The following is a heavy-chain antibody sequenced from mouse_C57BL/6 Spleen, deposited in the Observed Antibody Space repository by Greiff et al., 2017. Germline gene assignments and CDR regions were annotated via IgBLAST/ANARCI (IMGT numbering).Heavy chain of an antibody. CDR2: IYPGSGNT. CDR1: GYTFTDYY. Sequence: QVQLQQSGAELVRPGASVKLSCKASGYTFTDYYINWVKQRPGQGLEWIARIYPGSGNTYYNEKFKGKATLTAEKSSSTAYMQLSSLTSEDSAVYVCARWGLRRDFDYWGQGTTLTVSS. D-gene: IGHD2-4*01. CDR3: ARWGLRRDFDY. V-gene: IGHV1-76*01. J-gene: IGHJ2*01.